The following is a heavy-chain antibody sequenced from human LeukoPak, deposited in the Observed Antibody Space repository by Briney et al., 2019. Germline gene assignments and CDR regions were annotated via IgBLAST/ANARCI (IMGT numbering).Heavy chain of an antibody. CDR3: ARVLPPGYSSGWGFDY. Sequence: GGSLRLSCAASGFTFSSYSMNWVRQAPGKGLEWVSYISSSSSTIYYADSVKGRFTISRDNAKNSLYLQMNSLRAEDTAVYYCARVLPPGYSSGWGFDYWGQGTLVTVSS. V-gene: IGHV3-48*01. CDR1: GFTFSSYS. J-gene: IGHJ4*02. CDR2: ISSSSSTI. D-gene: IGHD6-19*01.